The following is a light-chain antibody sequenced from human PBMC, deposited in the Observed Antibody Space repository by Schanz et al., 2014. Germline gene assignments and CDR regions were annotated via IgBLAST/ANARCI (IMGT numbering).Light chain of an antibody. J-gene: IGLJ3*02. V-gene: IGLV2-14*01. CDR3: SSYTSSNTVV. CDR1: SSDVGGVYNY. CDR2: DVS. Sequence: QSALAQPASVSGSPGQSITISCTGTSSDVGGVYNYVSCYQQHPGKAPKLMIYDVSNRPSGVSNRFSGSKSGNTASLTISGLQAEDEADYYCSSYTSSNTVVFGGGTKLTVL.